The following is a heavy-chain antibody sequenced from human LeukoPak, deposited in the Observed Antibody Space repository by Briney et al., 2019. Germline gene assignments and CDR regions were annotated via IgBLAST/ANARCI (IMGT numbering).Heavy chain of an antibody. J-gene: IGHJ4*02. CDR2: VYYDGNNM. CDR3: VKDQAQVYGYFDS. Sequence: GGSLRLSCAASGFTFSNYGMHWVRQAPGKGLEWVAFVYYDGNNMYYAASVKGRFTISRDNSRNSLYVQMNSLRTEDTAVYYCVKDQAQVYGYFDSRGLGTLVTVSS. V-gene: IGHV3-30*02. CDR1: GFTFSNYG. D-gene: IGHD6-6*01.